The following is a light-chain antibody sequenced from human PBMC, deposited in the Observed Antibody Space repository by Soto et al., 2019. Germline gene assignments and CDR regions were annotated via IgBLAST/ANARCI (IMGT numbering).Light chain of an antibody. CDR2: EDS. CDR1: SIDVGSYNL. Sequence: QYVLTQPASVSGSPGQSITISCTGTSIDVGSYNLVSWYQQHPGKAPKLMIYEDSKRPSGVSNRFSGSKSGNTASLTISGLQAEDEADYYCCTYAGRSSVVFGGGTKVTVL. V-gene: IGLV2-23*01. CDR3: CTYAGRSSVV. J-gene: IGLJ2*01.